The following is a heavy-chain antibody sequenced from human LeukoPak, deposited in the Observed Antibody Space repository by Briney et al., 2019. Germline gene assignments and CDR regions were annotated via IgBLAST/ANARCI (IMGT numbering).Heavy chain of an antibody. CDR2: IYTSGST. J-gene: IGHJ5*02. D-gene: IGHD2-8*01. V-gene: IGHV4-4*07. CDR1: GGSISSYY. CDR3: ARVAHGGVVSWFDP. Sequence: PSETLSPTCTVSGGSISSYYWSWIRQPAGKGLEWIGRIYTSGSTNYNPSLKSRVTMSVDTSKNQFSLKLSSVTAADTAVYYCARVAHGGVVSWFDPWGQGTLVTVSS.